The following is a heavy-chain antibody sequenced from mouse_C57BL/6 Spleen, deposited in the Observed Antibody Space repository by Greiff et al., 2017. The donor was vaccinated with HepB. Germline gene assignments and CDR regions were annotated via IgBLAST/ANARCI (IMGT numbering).Heavy chain of an antibody. CDR3: ARYEDDYYGSSGWYFDV. CDR1: GYTFTEYT. Sequence: QVQLQQSGAELVKPGASVKLSCKASGYTFTEYTIHWVKQRSGQGLEWIGWFYPGSGSIKYNEKFKDKATLTADKSSSTVYVELSRLTSEDSAVYCCARYEDDYYGSSGWYFDVWGTGTTVTVSS. J-gene: IGHJ1*03. V-gene: IGHV1-62-2*01. D-gene: IGHD1-1*01. CDR2: FYPGSGSI.